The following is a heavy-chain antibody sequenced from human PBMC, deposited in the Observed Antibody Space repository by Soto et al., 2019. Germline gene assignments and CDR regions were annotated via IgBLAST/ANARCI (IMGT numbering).Heavy chain of an antibody. J-gene: IGHJ6*02. V-gene: IGHV6-1*01. Sequence: PSETLSLTCAISGDSVSSNSAAWNWIRQSPSRGLEWLGRTYYRSKWYNDYAVSVKSRITINPDTSKNQFSLQLNSVTPEDTAVYYCARGLWTAAGIVYYYGMDVWGQGTTVTVSS. CDR3: ARGLWTAAGIVYYYGMDV. CDR1: GDSVSSNSAA. CDR2: TYYRSKWYN. D-gene: IGHD6-13*01.